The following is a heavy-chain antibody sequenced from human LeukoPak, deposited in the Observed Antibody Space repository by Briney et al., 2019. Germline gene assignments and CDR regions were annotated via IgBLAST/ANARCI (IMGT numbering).Heavy chain of an antibody. CDR2: LSGSGGSP. J-gene: IGHJ4*02. D-gene: IGHD6-13*01. Sequence: GGSLRLSCAASGFTFSSYAMSWVRQAPGKGLEWVSSLSGSGGSPNYANSVKGRFTISRDNSKNTLYLQMNSLRAEDTAVYYCANALGGGNTWYYFVCWCQGTLVTVSS. CDR3: ANALGGGNTWYYFVC. V-gene: IGHV3-23*01. CDR1: GFTFSSYA.